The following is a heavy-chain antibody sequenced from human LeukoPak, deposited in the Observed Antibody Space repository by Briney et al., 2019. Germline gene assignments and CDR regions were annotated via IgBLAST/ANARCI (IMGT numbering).Heavy chain of an antibody. J-gene: IGHJ4*02. CDR3: ARGGSGSPGSVVGY. D-gene: IGHD3-10*01. CDR2: IYYSGST. Sequence: SQTLSLTCTVSGASISSGDYLWSWIRQPPGMGLEWIGNIYYSGSTNYDASLKSRVTISIDTSKNQFSLKLSSVTAADTAVYYCARGGSGSPGSVVGYWGQGTLVTVSS. CDR1: GASISSGDYL. V-gene: IGHV4-30-4*01.